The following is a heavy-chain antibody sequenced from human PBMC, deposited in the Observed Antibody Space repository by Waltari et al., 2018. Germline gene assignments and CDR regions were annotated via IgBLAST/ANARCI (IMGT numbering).Heavy chain of an antibody. J-gene: IGHJ4*02. CDR1: GFTFSSNW. CDR3: ATSRDGYNLIGDY. V-gene: IGHV3-74*01. CDR2: ISADGRTT. D-gene: IGHD5-12*01. Sequence: EVQLVESGGGLVQPGGSLRLSSAASGFTFSSNWMHWVRQAPGKGLVWGPRISADGRTTSHAESVKGRFAISRDNAKNTLYLQVDSLRAEDTAVYYCATSRDGYNLIGDYWGQGTLVTVSS.